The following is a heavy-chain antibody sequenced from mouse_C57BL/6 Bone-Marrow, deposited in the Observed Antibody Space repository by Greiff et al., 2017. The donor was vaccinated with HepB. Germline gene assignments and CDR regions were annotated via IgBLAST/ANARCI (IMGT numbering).Heavy chain of an antibody. V-gene: IGHV14-3*01. CDR2: IDPANGNT. CDR1: GFNIKNPY. J-gene: IGHJ3*01. Sequence: EVQLQQSVAELVRPGASVKLSCTASGFNIKNPYMHWVKQRPEQGLEWIGRIDPANGNTKYAPKFQGKATITADTSSNTAYLQLSSLTSEDTAIYYCARKDSTSYSTYVVFAYWGQGTLVTVSA. D-gene: IGHD2-5*01. CDR3: ARKDSTSYSTYVVFAY.